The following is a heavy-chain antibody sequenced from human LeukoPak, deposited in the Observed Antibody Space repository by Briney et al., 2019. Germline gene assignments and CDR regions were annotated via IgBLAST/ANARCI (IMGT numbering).Heavy chain of an antibody. D-gene: IGHD1-14*01. V-gene: IGHV3-15*01. Sequence: PGGSLRLSCAASGFTFSNAWMSWVRQAPGKGLEWGGRIKSKTDGGTTDYAAPVKGRFTISRDDSKNTLYLQMNSLKTEDTDVYYCTTVFSGGISDYWGQGTLVTVSS. J-gene: IGHJ4*02. CDR1: GFTFSNAW. CDR3: TTVFSGGISDY. CDR2: IKSKTDGGTT.